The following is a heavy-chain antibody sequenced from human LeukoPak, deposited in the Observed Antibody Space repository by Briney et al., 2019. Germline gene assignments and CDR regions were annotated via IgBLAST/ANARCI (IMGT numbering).Heavy chain of an antibody. CDR2: ISSSSSYI. Sequence: GGSLRLSCAASGFTFSSYSMNWVRQAPGKGLEWVSSISSSSSYIYYADSVKGRFTISRDNAKNSLYLQMNSLRAEDTAVYYCAREPTYIWGSYRYTDYFDYWGQGTLVTVSS. CDR1: GFTFSSYS. J-gene: IGHJ4*02. D-gene: IGHD3-16*02. CDR3: AREPTYIWGSYRYTDYFDY. V-gene: IGHV3-21*01.